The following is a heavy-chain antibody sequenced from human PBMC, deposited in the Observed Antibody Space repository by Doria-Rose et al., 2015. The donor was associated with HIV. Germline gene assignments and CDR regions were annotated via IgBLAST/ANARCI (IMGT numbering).Heavy chain of an antibody. CDR2: NFSDDER. J-gene: IGHJ4*02. CDR1: GVSLSSPGMG. D-gene: IGHD6-13*01. CDR3: ARIKSSRWYHKYYFDF. V-gene: IGHV2-26*01. Sequence: ESGPVLVKPTETLTLTCTVSGVSLSSPGMGVSWIRQPPGKALEWLAHNFSDDERSYKTSLKSGLTISRGTSKSQVVLTMTDMDPVGTATYYCARIKSSRWYHKYYFDFWGQGTLVIVSA.